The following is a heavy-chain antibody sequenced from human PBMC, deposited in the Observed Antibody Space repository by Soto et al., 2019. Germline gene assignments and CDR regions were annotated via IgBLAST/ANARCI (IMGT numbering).Heavy chain of an antibody. V-gene: IGHV1-46*01. J-gene: IGHJ6*02. CDR2: INPSGGST. Sequence: ASVKVSCKASGYTFTSYYMHWVRQAPGQGLEWMGIINPSGGSTSYAQKFQGRVTMTRDTSTSTVYMELSSLRSEDTAVYYCAREVGYYDSSGYPPYGMDVWGQGTTVTVSS. CDR1: GYTFTSYY. CDR3: AREVGYYDSSGYPPYGMDV. D-gene: IGHD3-22*01.